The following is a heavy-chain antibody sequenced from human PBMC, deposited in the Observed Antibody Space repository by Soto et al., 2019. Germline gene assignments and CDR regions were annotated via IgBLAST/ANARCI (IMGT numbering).Heavy chain of an antibody. D-gene: IGHD1-26*01. CDR1: GGSISSYY. CDR3: ARPRGTNYYYHGLDV. V-gene: IGHV4-59*08. J-gene: IGHJ6*02. Sequence: QVQLQASGPGLVKPSETLSLTCTVSGGSISSYYWSWIRQPPGKGLEWIGYVYYSGSTNYSPSLKSRDTISVDTSKNQFSLKLSSVTAADTAVYYCARPRGTNYYYHGLDVWGQGTTVTVSS. CDR2: VYYSGST.